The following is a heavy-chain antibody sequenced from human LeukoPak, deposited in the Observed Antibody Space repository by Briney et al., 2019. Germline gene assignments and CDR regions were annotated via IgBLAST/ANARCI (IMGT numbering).Heavy chain of an antibody. V-gene: IGHV3-30*04. J-gene: IGHJ4*02. CDR1: GFTFSTYA. D-gene: IGHD6-19*01. Sequence: GGSLRLSCAASGFTFSTYAMHWVRQAPGKGLEWVAAVSYDGSNKNYADSVKGRFTISRDNSKNTLYLQMNSLRAEDTAVYYCARGVRIAVAGYIDYWGQGTLVTVSS. CDR3: ARGVRIAVAGYIDY. CDR2: VSYDGSNK.